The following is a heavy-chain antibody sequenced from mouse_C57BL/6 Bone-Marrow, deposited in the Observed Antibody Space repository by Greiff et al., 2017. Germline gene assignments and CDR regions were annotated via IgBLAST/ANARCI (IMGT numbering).Heavy chain of an antibody. J-gene: IGHJ4*01. Sequence: VQLKESGPGLAKPSQTLSLTCSVTGYSITSDYWNWIRKFPGNKLEYMGYISYSGSTYYNPSLKSRISITRDTSKNQYYLQLNSVTTEDTATYYCARSPYYYGSSYGGYYYAMDYWGQGTSVTVSS. CDR1: GYSITSDY. V-gene: IGHV3-8*01. CDR2: ISYSGST. D-gene: IGHD1-1*01. CDR3: ARSPYYYGSSYGGYYYAMDY.